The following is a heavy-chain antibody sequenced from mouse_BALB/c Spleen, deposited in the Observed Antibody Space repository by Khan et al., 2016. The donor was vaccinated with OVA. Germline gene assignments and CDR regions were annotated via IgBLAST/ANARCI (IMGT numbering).Heavy chain of an antibody. CDR2: IWSDGST. J-gene: IGHJ4*01. CDR1: GFSLTNYG. Sequence: QVQLKESGPGLVAPSQSLSITCTISGFSLTNYGVHWVRQPPGKGLEWLVVIWSDGSTTYYSALKSRLTITKDNSNSQVFLKMNILQTDDTAMYFCARQPYYHYNIMDYWGQGTSVTVSS. D-gene: IGHD2-10*01. V-gene: IGHV2-6-1*01. CDR3: ARQPYYHYNIMDY.